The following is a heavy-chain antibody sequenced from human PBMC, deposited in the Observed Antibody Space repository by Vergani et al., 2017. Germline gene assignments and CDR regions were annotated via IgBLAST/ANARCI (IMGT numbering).Heavy chain of an antibody. CDR1: GYSISSGYY. CDR3: GNTGIIGTQRGAFDI. Sequence: QVQLQESGPGLVKPSETLSLTCAVSGYSISSGYYWGWIRQPPGKGLEWIGSIYHSGSTYYNPSLKSRVTISVDTSKNQFSLKLSSVTAADTAVYYCGNTGIIGTQRGAFDIWGQGAMVTVSS. CDR2: IYHSGST. D-gene: IGHD1-20*01. V-gene: IGHV4-38-2*01. J-gene: IGHJ3*02.